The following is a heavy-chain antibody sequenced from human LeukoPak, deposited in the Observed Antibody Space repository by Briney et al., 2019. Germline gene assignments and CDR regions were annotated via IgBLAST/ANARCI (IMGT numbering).Heavy chain of an antibody. CDR3: ARDAGITGTTDLDY. CDR2: MSWDGDSS. CDR1: GFTFDDYT. V-gene: IGHV3-43*01. J-gene: IGHJ4*02. D-gene: IGHD1-7*01. Sequence: GGSLRLSCVASGFTFDDYTMHWVRQVPGKGLEWVSLMSWDGDSSYYADSVKGRFTISRDNAKSSLYLQMNSLRAEDTAVYYCARDAGITGTTDLDYWGQGTLVTVSS.